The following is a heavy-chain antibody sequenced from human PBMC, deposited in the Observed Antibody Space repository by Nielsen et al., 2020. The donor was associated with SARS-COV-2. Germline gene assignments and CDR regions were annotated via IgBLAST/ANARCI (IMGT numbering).Heavy chain of an antibody. V-gene: IGHV4-59*08. Sequence: GSLRLSCTVSGGSISTYYWSWIRQPPGKGLEWNGYIYYSGSTNYNPSLKSRVTISVDTSKNQFSLKLSSVTAADTAVYYCARAMITMIVVVPLIDAFDIWGQGTMVTVSS. CDR2: IYYSGST. CDR3: ARAMITMIVVVPLIDAFDI. J-gene: IGHJ3*02. CDR1: GGSISTYY. D-gene: IGHD3-22*01.